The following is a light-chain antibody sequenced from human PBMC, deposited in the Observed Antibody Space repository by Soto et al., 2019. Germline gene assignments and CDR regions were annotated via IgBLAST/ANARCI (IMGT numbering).Light chain of an antibody. V-gene: IGKV3D-11*02. CDR2: DAS. CDR3: QQRSNWPPIT. J-gene: IGKJ5*01. Sequence: EIVMTQSPATLSASPGERATLSCRASQSVSIKLAWYQQKPGQAPRLLIYDASNRATGIPARFSGSGPGTDFTLTISSLEPEDFAVYYCQQRSNWPPITFGQGTRLEIK. CDR1: QSVSIK.